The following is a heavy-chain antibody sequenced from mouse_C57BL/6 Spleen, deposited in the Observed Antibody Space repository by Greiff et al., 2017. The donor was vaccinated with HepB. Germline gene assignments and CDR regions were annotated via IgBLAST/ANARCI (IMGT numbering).Heavy chain of an antibody. J-gene: IGHJ4*01. CDR1: GYTFTDYE. CDR3: KGWIYYSNYFAMDY. Sequence: VQLQQSGAELVRPGASVTLSCKASGYTFTDYEMHWVKQTPVHGLEWIGAIDPETGGTAYNQKFKGKAILTADKSSSTAYMELRSLTSEDSAVYYCKGWIYYSNYFAMDYWGQGTSVTVSS. V-gene: IGHV1-15*01. CDR2: IDPETGGT. D-gene: IGHD2-5*01.